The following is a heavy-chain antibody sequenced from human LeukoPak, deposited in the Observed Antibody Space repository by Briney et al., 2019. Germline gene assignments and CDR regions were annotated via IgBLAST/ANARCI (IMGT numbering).Heavy chain of an antibody. J-gene: IGHJ4*02. D-gene: IGHD1-26*01. V-gene: IGHV1-24*01. CDR1: GYTLTELS. CDR3: ATAQWELPRGFDY. CDR2: FDPEDGET. Sequence: ASVKVSCKVSGYTLTELSMHWVRQAPGKGLEWMGGFDPEDGETIYAQKFQGRVTTTEDTSTDTAYMELSSLRSEDTAVYYCATAQWELPRGFDYWGQGTLVTVSS.